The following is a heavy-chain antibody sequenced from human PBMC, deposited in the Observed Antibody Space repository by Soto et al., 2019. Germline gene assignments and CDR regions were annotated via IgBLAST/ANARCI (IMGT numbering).Heavy chain of an antibody. CDR3: ALGIAAAGTLGESWFDP. Sequence: ASVKVSCKASGYTFTNYGISWVRQAPGQGLEWMGWISAYNGNTNYAQKLQGRVTMTTDTSTSTAYMELRSLRSDDTAVYYCALGIAAAGTLGESWFDPWGQGTLVTVSS. CDR1: GYTFTNYG. V-gene: IGHV1-18*01. CDR2: ISAYNGNT. J-gene: IGHJ5*02. D-gene: IGHD6-13*01.